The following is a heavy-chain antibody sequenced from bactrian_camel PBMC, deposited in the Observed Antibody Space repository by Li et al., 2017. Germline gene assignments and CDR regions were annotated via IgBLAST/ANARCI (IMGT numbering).Heavy chain of an antibody. CDR3: AAKAGFTYSPLSATEYNY. V-gene: IGHV3S42*01. D-gene: IGHD1*01. Sequence: VQLVESGGGLVQPGGSLRLSCAASGFTGSLYGMSWVRQTPGKEREGVAVIDSDGVDGTTRYADSAKGRFTISQDKSSGTLYLEMNSLKPEDTAMYYCAAKAGFTYSPLSATEYNYWGQGTQVTVS. CDR1: GFTGSLYG. J-gene: IGHJ4*01. CDR2: IDSDGVDGTT.